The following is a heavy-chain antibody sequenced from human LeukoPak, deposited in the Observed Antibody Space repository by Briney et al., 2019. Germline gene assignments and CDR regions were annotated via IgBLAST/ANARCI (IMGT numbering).Heavy chain of an antibody. CDR3: ARDLYGSGSWFDY. CDR2: IKQDGSEK. D-gene: IGHD3-10*01. Sequence: PGGSLRLSCAASGFTFNSYAMTWVRQAPGKGLEWVANIKQDGSEKHYVDSVKGRFTISRDNAKNSLYLEMNSLRAEDTAVYYCARDLYGSGSWFDYWGQGTLVTVSS. CDR1: GFTFNSYA. J-gene: IGHJ4*02. V-gene: IGHV3-7*01.